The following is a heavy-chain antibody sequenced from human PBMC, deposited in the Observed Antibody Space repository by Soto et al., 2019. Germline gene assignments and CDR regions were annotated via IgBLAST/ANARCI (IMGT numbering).Heavy chain of an antibody. CDR2: IYYSGCT. D-gene: IGHD2-8*02. CDR3: ARATSFSGHHGY. CDR1: GGSFSSGGYY. V-gene: IGHV4-31*03. J-gene: IGHJ4*02. Sequence: SETLSLTCTVSGGSFSSGGYYWSWIRQLPGKGLEWIGYIYYSGCTYYNPSLKSRFTISLDTSKNQFSLKLSSVTAADTAVYYCARATSFSGHHGYWGQGTLVTVS.